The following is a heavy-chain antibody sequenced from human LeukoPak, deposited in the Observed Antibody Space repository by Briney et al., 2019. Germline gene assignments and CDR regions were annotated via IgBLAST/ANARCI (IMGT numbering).Heavy chain of an antibody. Sequence: LPGRSLRLSCAASGFTFSSYEMNWVRQAPGKGQEWVSNISSSGSTIYYADSVKGRFTISRDNAKNSLYLQMNSLRDEDTAVYYCAREGGTTVKITFDYWGQGTLVTVSS. CDR1: GFTFSSYE. CDR2: ISSSGSTI. J-gene: IGHJ4*02. D-gene: IGHD4-17*01. V-gene: IGHV3-48*03. CDR3: AREGGTTVKITFDY.